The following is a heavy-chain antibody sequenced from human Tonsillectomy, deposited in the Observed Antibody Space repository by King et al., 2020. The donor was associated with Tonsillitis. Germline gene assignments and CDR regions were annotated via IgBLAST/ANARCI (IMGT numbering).Heavy chain of an antibody. CDR3: ARGSVVVAATGLNWFDP. D-gene: IGHD2-15*01. Sequence: VQLQESGPGLVKPSETLSLTCTVSNGSITSYYWSWIRQPPGKGLEWIGYIYYSGSTNYNPSLKSRVAISVDTSKNQFSLKLSSVTAADSAVYYCARGSVVVAATGLNWFDPWGQGPLVTVSS. CDR1: NGSITSYY. V-gene: IGHV4-59*01. CDR2: IYYSGST. J-gene: IGHJ5*02.